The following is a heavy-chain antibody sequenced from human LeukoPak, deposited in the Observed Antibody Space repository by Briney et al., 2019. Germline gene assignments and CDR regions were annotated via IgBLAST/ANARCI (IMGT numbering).Heavy chain of an antibody. CDR3: ARREGYSSSWYGFDNWFDP. CDR2: IYYSGST. J-gene: IGHJ5*02. V-gene: IGHV4-59*08. D-gene: IGHD6-13*01. Sequence: PSETLSLTCSVSGVAISSYYWSWIRQPPGKGLEWIGSIYYSGSTNYNPSLKSRVTISVDTSKNQFSLKLSSVTAADTAVYYCARREGYSSSWYGFDNWFDPWGQGTLVTVSS. CDR1: GVAISSYY.